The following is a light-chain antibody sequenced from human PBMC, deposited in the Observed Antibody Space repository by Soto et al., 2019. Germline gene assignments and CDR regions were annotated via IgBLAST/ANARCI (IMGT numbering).Light chain of an antibody. V-gene: IGKV1-17*01. Sequence: DIQMTQSPYSLSASVGDRVTISCRASQGIRNDLAWYQQKPGKDPKGLIYTASTLHSGVPSRFSGSGSGTDFTLTISSLQPEDYATYYCLQYNVYPRTFGQGTKVEIK. CDR1: QGIRND. CDR2: TAS. J-gene: IGKJ1*01. CDR3: LQYNVYPRT.